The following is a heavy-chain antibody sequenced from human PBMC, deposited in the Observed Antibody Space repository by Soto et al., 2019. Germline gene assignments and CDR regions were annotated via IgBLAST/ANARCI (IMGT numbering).Heavy chain of an antibody. CDR2: ISAYNANT. V-gene: IGHV1-18*01. CDR3: ARTGRGYYTVYFDY. Sequence: QVQLVQSGAEIKKPGASVKVSCKASGYTFTSYGISWVRQAPGQGLEWMGWISAYNANTDYAQKLQGRVTMTTDTSTSTAYMELRSRRSDDTAVYYCARTGRGYYTVYFDYWGQGTLVTVSS. J-gene: IGHJ4*02. D-gene: IGHD3-3*01. CDR1: GYTFTSYG.